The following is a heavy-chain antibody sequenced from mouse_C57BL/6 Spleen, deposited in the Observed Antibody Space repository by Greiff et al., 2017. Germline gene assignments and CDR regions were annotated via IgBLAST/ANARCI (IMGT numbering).Heavy chain of an antibody. CDR3: ARRGSSPEYFDD. J-gene: IGHJ2*01. V-gene: IGHV1-64*01. Sequence: QVQLQQPGAELVKPGASVKLSCKASGYTFTSYWMHWVKQRPGQGLEWIGMIHPNSGSTNYNEKFKSKATLTVDKSSSTAYMQLSSLTSEDSAVXYCARRGSSPEYFDDWGQGTTLTVSS. CDR1: GYTFTSYW. D-gene: IGHD1-1*01. CDR2: IHPNSGST.